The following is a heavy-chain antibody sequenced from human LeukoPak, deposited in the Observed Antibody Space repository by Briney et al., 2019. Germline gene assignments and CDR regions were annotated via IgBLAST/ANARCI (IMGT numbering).Heavy chain of an antibody. V-gene: IGHV3-66*01. Sequence: GGSLRLSCAASGFTVSSNYMSWVRQAPGKGLEWVSVIYSGGSTYYADSVKGRFTISRDNSKNTLYLQMNSLRAEDTAVYYCARTPPFYDSSGYYLFPYYGMDVWGQGATVTVSS. CDR2: IYSGGST. J-gene: IGHJ6*02. CDR3: ARTPPFYDSSGYYLFPYYGMDV. D-gene: IGHD3-22*01. CDR1: GFTVSSNY.